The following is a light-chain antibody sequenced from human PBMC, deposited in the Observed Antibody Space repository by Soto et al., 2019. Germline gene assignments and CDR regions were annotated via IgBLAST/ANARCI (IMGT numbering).Light chain of an antibody. Sequence: QSVLTQPPSVSAAPGQKVTISCSGSSSNIGNNYVSWYQQLPGTAPKLLIYDNNKRPSGILDRFSGSKSGTSATLGITGLQTGDEADYYCGTWDSSLSVVVFGGGTKLTFL. CDR2: DNN. CDR1: SSNIGNNY. V-gene: IGLV1-51*01. J-gene: IGLJ2*01. CDR3: GTWDSSLSVVV.